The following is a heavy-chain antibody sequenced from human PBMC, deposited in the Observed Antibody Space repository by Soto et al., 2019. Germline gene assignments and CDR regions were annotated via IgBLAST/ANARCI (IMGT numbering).Heavy chain of an antibody. Sequence: QVQLVESGGGVVQPGRSLILSCAASGFILSDYGMHWVRQAPGRGLEWVAMISHDGNEQYYVDSVKGRFTISRDNSKNTLYLQMNNLRPEDTAVYHCAKDLYSNAWFNYFDPWGQGTLVTVSS. V-gene: IGHV3-30*18. CDR2: ISHDGNEQ. J-gene: IGHJ5*02. D-gene: IGHD6-19*01. CDR3: AKDLYSNAWFNYFDP. CDR1: GFILSDYG.